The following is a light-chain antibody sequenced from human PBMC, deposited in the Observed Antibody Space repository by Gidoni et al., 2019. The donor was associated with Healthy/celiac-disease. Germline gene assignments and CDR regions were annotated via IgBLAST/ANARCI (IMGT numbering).Light chain of an antibody. Sequence: IQLTQSPSFLSASVGDRVTITCRASQGISSYLAWYQQKPGKAPKLLIYAASTLQSGVPSRFSGSGSGTEFTLTISSLQPEDFATYYCQQLNSYPPCSFGQXTKLEIK. CDR2: AAS. J-gene: IGKJ2*04. V-gene: IGKV1-9*01. CDR3: QQLNSYPPCS. CDR1: QGISSY.